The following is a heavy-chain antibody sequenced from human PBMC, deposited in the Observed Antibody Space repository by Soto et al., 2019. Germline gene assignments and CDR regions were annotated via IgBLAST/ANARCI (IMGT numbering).Heavy chain of an antibody. J-gene: IGHJ5*02. Sequence: ASVKVSCKASGYTFTSYAMHWVRQAPGQRLEWMGWINAGNGNTKYSQKLQGRVTITRDTSASTAYMELSSLRSEDTAVYYCASVSVAGIAGFDPWGQGTLVTVSS. CDR2: INAGNGNT. V-gene: IGHV1-3*01. CDR3: ASVSVAGIAGFDP. CDR1: GYTFTSYA. D-gene: IGHD6-19*01.